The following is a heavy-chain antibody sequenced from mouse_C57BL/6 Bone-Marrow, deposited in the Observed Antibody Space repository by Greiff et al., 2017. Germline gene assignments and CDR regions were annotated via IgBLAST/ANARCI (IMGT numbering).Heavy chain of an antibody. D-gene: IGHD1-2*01. CDR2: IRSKSSNYAT. CDR3: VRSLDWFAY. V-gene: IGHV10-3*01. CDR1: GLTLNTHV. J-gene: IGHJ3*01. Sequence: EVTPMESGGGSVQPKGLLKLLCPASGLTLNTHVMHWVRQAPGKGLEWVARIRSKSSNYATYYADPVKDRFTISRDASQSMPYLQMNNLKAEYSAMYYCVRSLDWFAYWGQGTLVTVSA.